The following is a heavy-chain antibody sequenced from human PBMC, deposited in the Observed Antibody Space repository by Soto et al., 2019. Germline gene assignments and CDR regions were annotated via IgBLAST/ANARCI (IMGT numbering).Heavy chain of an antibody. J-gene: IGHJ4*02. CDR1: GGTFDSYA. CDR2: IIPVFDTE. Sequence: SVKVSCKASGGTFDSYATSWVRQAPGQGLEWMGGIIPVFDTEKYAQRFQGRVTITADESTSTAYMELRSLKSEDTAVYYCATTYAGNTPFPYYFDYWGQGTLVTVSS. CDR3: ATTYAGNTPFPYYFDY. D-gene: IGHD4-17*01. V-gene: IGHV1-69*13.